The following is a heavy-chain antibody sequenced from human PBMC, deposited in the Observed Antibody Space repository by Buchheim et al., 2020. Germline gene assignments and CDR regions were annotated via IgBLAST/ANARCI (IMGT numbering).Heavy chain of an antibody. V-gene: IGHV1-3*01. D-gene: IGHD3-3*02. Sequence: QVQLVQSGAEVRKPGASVKISCKASGCSFISFAIHWVRQAPGQGLEWMGWVNAGNGNTGYSQNFQGRVSITADKTASTAYMELKSLTSEDTAVYYCARTFPFDYWGQGTL. CDR1: GCSFISFA. J-gene: IGHJ4*02. CDR2: VNAGNGNT. CDR3: ARTFPFDY.